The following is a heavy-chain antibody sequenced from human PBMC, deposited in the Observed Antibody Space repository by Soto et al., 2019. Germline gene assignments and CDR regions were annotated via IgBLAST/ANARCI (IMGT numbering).Heavy chain of an antibody. J-gene: IGHJ6*02. CDR3: ASDRSSGWPYCMDV. Sequence: QVQLEESGGGVVQPGRSLRLSCAASGFTFSSYAMHWVRQAPGQGLEWVAVISYDGRNKYYADCVKGRFTISRDNSKNTLNVQMNSLRAEDTAVYHCASDRSSGWPYCMDVWGQGTTVTVSS. CDR2: ISYDGRNK. CDR1: GFTFSSYA. D-gene: IGHD6-19*01. V-gene: IGHV3-30-3*01.